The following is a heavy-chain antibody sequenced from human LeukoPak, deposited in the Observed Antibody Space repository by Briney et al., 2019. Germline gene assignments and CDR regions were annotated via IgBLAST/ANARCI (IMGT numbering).Heavy chain of an antibody. Sequence: SETLSLSCAVYGGSFSGYYWTWLRQPPAKGLDGIGRIYTSGSTNYNPSLKSRVTMSVDTSKNQFSLKLSSVTAADTAVYYCARWTTCGGDCHILDYWGQGILVTVSS. CDR3: ARWTTCGGDCHILDY. V-gene: IGHV4-59*10. D-gene: IGHD2-21*02. CDR2: IYTSGST. J-gene: IGHJ4*02. CDR1: GGSFSGYY.